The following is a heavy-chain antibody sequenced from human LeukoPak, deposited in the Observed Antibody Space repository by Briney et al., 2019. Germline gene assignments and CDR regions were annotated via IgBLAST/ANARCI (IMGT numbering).Heavy chain of an antibody. D-gene: IGHD3-10*01. V-gene: IGHV4-39*01. CDR3: ARRSKSGYYMDV. Sequence: SETLSLTCTVSGGSISSSSYYWGWIRQPPGKGLEWIGIIYYSGSTYYNPSLKSRVTISVDTSKNQFSLKLSSVTSADTAVYYCARRSKSGYYMDVWGKGTTVNISS. J-gene: IGHJ6*03. CDR2: IYYSGST. CDR1: GGSISSSSYY.